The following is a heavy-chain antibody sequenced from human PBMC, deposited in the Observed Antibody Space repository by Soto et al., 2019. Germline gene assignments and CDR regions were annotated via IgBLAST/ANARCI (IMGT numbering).Heavy chain of an antibody. V-gene: IGHV4-59*01. CDR1: GGSISSYY. CDR2: ISYSGSA. D-gene: IGHD3-16*02. J-gene: IGHJ6*02. CDR3: ARDGDYVWGSYRSYGMDV. Sequence: PSETLSLTCTVSGGSISSYYWSWIRQPPGKGLEWIAYISYSGSANYNPSLKSRVTISVDTSKNQFSLQLSSVTAADTALYYCARDGDYVWGSYRSYGMDVWGQGTTVTVSS.